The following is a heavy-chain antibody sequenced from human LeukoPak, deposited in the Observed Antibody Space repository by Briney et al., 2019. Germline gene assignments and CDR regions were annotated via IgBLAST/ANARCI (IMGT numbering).Heavy chain of an antibody. J-gene: IGHJ4*02. CDR3: ASRGYTVTTPLDY. Sequence: GGSLRLSCAASGFTFSNYAMSWVRQAPGKGLEWVSDISCLSGSTYYADSVKGRFTISRDNSKNTLYLQMNRLRAEDTAVYYCASRGYTVTTPLDYWGQGTLVTVSS. CDR1: GFTFSNYA. D-gene: IGHD4-17*01. V-gene: IGHV3-23*01. CDR2: ISCLSGST.